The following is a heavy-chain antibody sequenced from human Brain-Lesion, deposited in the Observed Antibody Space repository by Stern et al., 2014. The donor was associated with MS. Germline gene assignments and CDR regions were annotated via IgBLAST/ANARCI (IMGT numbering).Heavy chain of an antibody. V-gene: IGHV1-45*02. D-gene: IGHD4-17*01. CDR2: ITPFTGNT. Sequence: VQLVESGAEVKKTGSSVKVSCQASGNTFTNRYLHWVRQAPGQALEWMGWITPFTGNTNYAQNFQDRVTINMDRSMSTAYMDLSSLRSDDTAIYFCAEGGSYGFVYWGQGTLVTVSS. CDR3: AEGGSYGFVY. J-gene: IGHJ4*02. CDR1: GNTFTNRY.